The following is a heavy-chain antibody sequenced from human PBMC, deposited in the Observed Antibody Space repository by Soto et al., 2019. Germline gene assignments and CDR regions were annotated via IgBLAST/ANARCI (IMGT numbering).Heavy chain of an antibody. CDR1: GGTFSSYA. V-gene: IGHV1-69*13. CDR2: IIPIFGTA. J-gene: IGHJ6*02. CDR3: ARDGVATGYYYGMDV. D-gene: IGHD5-12*01. Sequence: RASVKVSCKASGGTFSSYAISWVRQAPGQGLEWMGGIIPIFGTANYAQKFQGRVTITADESTSTAYMELSSLRSEDTAVYYCARDGVATGYYYGMDVWGQGTTVTVSS.